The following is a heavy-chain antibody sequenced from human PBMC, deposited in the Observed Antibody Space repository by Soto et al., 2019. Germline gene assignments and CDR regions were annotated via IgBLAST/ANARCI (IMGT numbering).Heavy chain of an antibody. D-gene: IGHD3-3*01. CDR2: ISAYNGNT. CDR3: ARDSTIFGVDTMLVDY. J-gene: IGHJ4*02. Sequence: ASVKVSCKASGYTFTSYGISWVRQAPGQGLEWMGWISAYNGNTNYAQKLQGRVTMTTDTSTSTAYMELRSLRSDDTAVYYCARDSTIFGVDTMLVDYWGQGTLVTVSS. CDR1: GYTFTSYG. V-gene: IGHV1-18*01.